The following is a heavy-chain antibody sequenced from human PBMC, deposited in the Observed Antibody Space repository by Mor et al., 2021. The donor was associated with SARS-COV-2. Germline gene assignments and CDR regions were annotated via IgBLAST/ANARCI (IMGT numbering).Heavy chain of an antibody. J-gene: IGHJ4*01. CDR2: IKEDGTEK. V-gene: IGHV3-7*04. CDR3: ARDGLSWSIDN. Sequence: GPEWVANIKEDGTEKASVESVKGRFIISRDNAKNSLYLEMNNSRVEDTAVYYCARDGLSWSIDNWGQGTPVTV.